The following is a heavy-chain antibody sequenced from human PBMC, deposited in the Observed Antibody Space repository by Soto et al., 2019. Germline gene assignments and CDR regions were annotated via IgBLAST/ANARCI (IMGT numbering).Heavy chain of an antibody. CDR3: ARDFSNYVFDY. V-gene: IGHV3-33*01. CDR1: GFTFSSYG. CDR2: IWYDGSNK. D-gene: IGHD4-4*01. Sequence: QVQLVESGGGVVQPGRSLRLSCAASGFTFSSYGMHWVRQAPGKGLEWVAVIWYDGSNKYYADSVKGRFTISRDNSKNTLYLQMNSLRAEDTAVYYCARDFSNYVFDYWGQGTLVTVSS. J-gene: IGHJ4*02.